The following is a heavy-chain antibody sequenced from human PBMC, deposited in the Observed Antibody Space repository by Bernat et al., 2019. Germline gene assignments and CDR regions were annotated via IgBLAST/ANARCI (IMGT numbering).Heavy chain of an antibody. D-gene: IGHD3-3*01. CDR3: ARHNYDFWSGYQSFDY. V-gene: IGHV3-53*01. J-gene: IGHJ4*02. Sequence: EVQLVESGGGLIQPGGSLRLSCAASGFTVSSNYMSWVRQAPGKGREWVSVIYSGGSTYYADSVKDRFTISRDNSKNTLYLQMNSLRAEDTAVYYCARHNYDFWSGYQSFDYWGQGTLVTVSS. CDR2: IYSGGST. CDR1: GFTVSSNY.